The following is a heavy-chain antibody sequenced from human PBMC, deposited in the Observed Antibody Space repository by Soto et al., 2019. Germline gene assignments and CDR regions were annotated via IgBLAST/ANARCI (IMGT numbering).Heavy chain of an antibody. V-gene: IGHV4-59*01. CDR2: IYYTGST. CDR3: ARIFTAAAEDGMDV. D-gene: IGHD6-13*01. J-gene: IGHJ6*02. CDR1: GGSISSYY. Sequence: QVQLQESGPGLVKPSETLSLTCTVSGGSISSYYWSWIRQPPGKGLECIGYIYYTGSTNYNPSLKGRGTVSVDTSKNQFSLKLSSVTAADTAVYYCARIFTAAAEDGMDVWGQGTTVTVSS.